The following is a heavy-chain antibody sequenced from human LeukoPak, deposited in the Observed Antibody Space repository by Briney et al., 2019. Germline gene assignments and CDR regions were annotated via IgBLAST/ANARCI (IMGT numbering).Heavy chain of an antibody. D-gene: IGHD6-19*01. CDR2: INPSGGST. J-gene: IGHJ4*02. CDR3: ATVHYSSGWLLEISFDY. CDR1: GYTFTSYY. V-gene: IGHV1-46*01. Sequence: ASVKVSCKASGYTFTSYYMHWVRQAPGQGLEWMGIINPSGGSTSYAQKFQGRVTMTRDTSTSTVYMELSSLRSENMAVYYCATVHYSSGWLLEISFDYWGQGTLVTVSS.